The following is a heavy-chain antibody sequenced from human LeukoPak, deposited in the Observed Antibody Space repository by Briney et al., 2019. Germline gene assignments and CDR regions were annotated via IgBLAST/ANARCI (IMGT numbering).Heavy chain of an antibody. D-gene: IGHD7-27*01. V-gene: IGHV3-33*01. CDR3: AREKRAGTGGSMPTFDL. J-gene: IGHJ3*01. CDR2: IWSVGNNK. CDR1: GFSFSTYG. Sequence: PGRALTLSCRASGFSFSTYGMHWVRQAAGKGLEWVAVIWSVGNNKYYAESVVGRFTISRDNSQNTLSLQMDSLRAEDTAVYYCAREKRAGTGGSMPTFDLWGQGTLVTVSS.